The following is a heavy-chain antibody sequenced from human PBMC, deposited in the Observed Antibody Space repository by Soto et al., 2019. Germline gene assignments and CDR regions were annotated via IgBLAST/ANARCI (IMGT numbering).Heavy chain of an antibody. D-gene: IGHD6-19*01. CDR3: ARRSVAGTSDGMDV. J-gene: IGHJ6*02. Sequence: GASVKVSCKASGYTFTSYAMHWVRQAPGQRLEWMRWINAGNGNTKYSQKFQGRVTITRDTSASTAYMELSSLRSEDTAVYYCARRSVAGTSDGMDVRGQGTTVTVSS. V-gene: IGHV1-3*01. CDR1: GYTFTSYA. CDR2: INAGNGNT.